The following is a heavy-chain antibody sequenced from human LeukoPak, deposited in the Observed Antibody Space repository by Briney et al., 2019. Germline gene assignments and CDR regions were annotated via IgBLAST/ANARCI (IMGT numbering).Heavy chain of an antibody. V-gene: IGHV1-2*02. J-gene: IGHJ5*02. CDR1: GYTFNGYY. Sequence: ASVKVSCKASGYTFNGYYMHWVRQAPGQGLEWMGWINPNSGGTNYAQKFQGRVTMTRDTSISTAYMELSRLRSDDTAVYYCARDSGIVGAIDWFDPWGQGTLVTVSS. CDR2: INPNSGGT. CDR3: ARDSGIVGAIDWFDP. D-gene: IGHD1-26*01.